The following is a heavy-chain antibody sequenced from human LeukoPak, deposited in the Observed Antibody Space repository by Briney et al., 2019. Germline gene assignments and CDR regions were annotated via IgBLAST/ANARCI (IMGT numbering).Heavy chain of an antibody. V-gene: IGHV4-30-2*01. CDR1: GGSISSGGYY. CDR2: IYHSGST. CDR3: ARAIASYYHGSGSYRGYYFDC. J-gene: IGHJ4*02. Sequence: SQTLSLTCTVSGGSISSGGYYWSWIRQPPGKGLEWIGYIYHSGSTYYNPSLKSRVTISVDRSKNQFSLKLSSVTAADTAVYYCARAIASYYHGSGSYRGYYFDCWGQGTLVTVSS. D-gene: IGHD3-10*01.